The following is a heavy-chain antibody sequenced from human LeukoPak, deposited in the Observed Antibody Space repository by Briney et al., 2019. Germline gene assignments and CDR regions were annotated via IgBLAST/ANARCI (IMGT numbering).Heavy chain of an antibody. D-gene: IGHD3-22*01. V-gene: IGHV7-4-1*02. CDR3: AREAPDSRGLSFDF. J-gene: IGHJ4*02. CDR1: EDTFTSYG. CDR2: INTNTGNP. Sequence: GASVKVSCKVSEDTFTSYGLNWVRQAPGQGLEWMGWINTNTGNPTYAQDFTGRFVFSMDTSINTTYLQISSLKTEDTAVYYCAREAPDSRGLSFDFWGQGTLVTVSS.